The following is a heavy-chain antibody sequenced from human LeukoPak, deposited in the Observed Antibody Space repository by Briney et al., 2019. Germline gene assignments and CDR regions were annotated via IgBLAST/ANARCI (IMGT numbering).Heavy chain of an antibody. D-gene: IGHD2-21*02. J-gene: IGHJ4*02. Sequence: GGSLRLSCAASGFTFSRYAMSWVRQAPGKGPEWVSTFGNSAHYADSVKGRFTISRDNSKNTLYLQMNSLRADDTAVYYCAKDPLSGGNSFDYWGQGTLVTVSS. V-gene: IGHV3-23*01. CDR2: FGNSA. CDR3: AKDPLSGGNSFDY. CDR1: GFTFSRYA.